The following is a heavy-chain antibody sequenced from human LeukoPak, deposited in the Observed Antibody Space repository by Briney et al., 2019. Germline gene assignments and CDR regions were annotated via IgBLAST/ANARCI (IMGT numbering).Heavy chain of an antibody. V-gene: IGHV4-39*01. CDR2: LYYSGWST. Sequence: SETLSLTCTVSGGSISSSDYYWGWVRQPPGKGLEWIGSLYYSGWSTYYNPSLKSRVTISVDTSKNQFSLKLNSVTAADTAVYYCARLGCSSASCYPGNWGQGTLVTVSS. J-gene: IGHJ4*02. D-gene: IGHD2-2*01. CDR3: ARLGCSSASCYPGN. CDR1: GGSISSSDYY.